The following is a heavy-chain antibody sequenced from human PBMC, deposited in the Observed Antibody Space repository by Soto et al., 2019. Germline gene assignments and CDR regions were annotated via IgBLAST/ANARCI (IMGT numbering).Heavy chain of an antibody. J-gene: IGHJ4*02. CDR1: GYTFTDYY. Sequence: GASVKVSCKASGYTFTDYYIHWVRQAPGQGLDWMGIINPSGGSTDYAQNFRGRVTMTRDTSTGTVYMELSSLRSEDTAVYYCARPPFPGCINAVCYPFDYWGQGTLVTVSS. CDR3: ARPPFPGCINAVCYPFDY. D-gene: IGHD2-8*01. CDR2: INPSGGST. V-gene: IGHV1-46*01.